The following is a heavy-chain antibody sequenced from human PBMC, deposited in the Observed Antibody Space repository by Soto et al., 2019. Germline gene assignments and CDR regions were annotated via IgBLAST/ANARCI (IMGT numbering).Heavy chain of an antibody. Sequence: GGSLRLSCAASGFTFSSYGMHWVRQAPGKGLEWVAVISYDGSNKYYADSVKGRFTISRDNSKNTLYLQMNSLRAEDTAVYYCAKSPQGLWFGELLPHFDYWGQGTLVTVSS. D-gene: IGHD3-10*01. CDR2: ISYDGSNK. CDR3: AKSPQGLWFGELLPHFDY. V-gene: IGHV3-30*18. J-gene: IGHJ4*02. CDR1: GFTFSSYG.